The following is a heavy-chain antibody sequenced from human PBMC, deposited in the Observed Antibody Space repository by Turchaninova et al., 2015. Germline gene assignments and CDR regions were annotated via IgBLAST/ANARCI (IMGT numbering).Heavy chain of an antibody. D-gene: IGHD3-10*01. Sequence: LGQPGGSLRLSCAASGFTFSNYAMTWFRQAPGKGPEWVSTISPADGSTHYADSVQGRFTISRDNFKNMLYLKMNSLRAEDTSVYYCAKDVTRWGLYQFDHWGQGTLVTVSS. CDR2: ISPADGST. CDR3: AKDVTRWGLYQFDH. CDR1: GFTFSNYA. J-gene: IGHJ4*02. V-gene: IGHV3-23*01.